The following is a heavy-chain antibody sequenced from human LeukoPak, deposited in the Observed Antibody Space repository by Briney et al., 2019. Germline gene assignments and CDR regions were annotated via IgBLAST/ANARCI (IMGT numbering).Heavy chain of an antibody. Sequence: GGSLRLSCAASGFTLSSYAMSWVRQAPGKGLEWVSAISGSGGSTYYADSVKGRFTISRDNSKNTLYLQMNSLRAEDTAVYYCAKLSTMIVVVAHFDYWGQGTLVTVSS. CDR2: ISGSGGST. D-gene: IGHD3-22*01. CDR1: GFTLSSYA. J-gene: IGHJ4*02. CDR3: AKLSTMIVVVAHFDY. V-gene: IGHV3-23*01.